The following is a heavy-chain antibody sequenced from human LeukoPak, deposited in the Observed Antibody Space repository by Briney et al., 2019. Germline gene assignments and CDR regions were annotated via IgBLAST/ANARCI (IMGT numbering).Heavy chain of an antibody. CDR1: GDTFSSYA. D-gene: IGHD4-11*01. Sequence: SVKVSCKASGDTFSSYAISWVRQAPGQGLEWMGGIIPIFGTANYAQKFQGRVTITTDESTSTAYMELRSLRSEDTAVYYCARAQGDYRNFNNKWFDPWGQGTLVTVSS. V-gene: IGHV1-69*05. J-gene: IGHJ5*02. CDR3: ARAQGDYRNFNNKWFDP. CDR2: IIPIFGTA.